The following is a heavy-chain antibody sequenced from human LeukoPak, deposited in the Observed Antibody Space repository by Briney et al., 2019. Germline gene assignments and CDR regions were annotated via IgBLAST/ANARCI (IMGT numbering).Heavy chain of an antibody. Sequence: GGSLRLSCAASRFTFSHYGMHWVRPAPGKGLEWVAVIWNDGSNQFYADSVKGRFTVSRDNSQNTLYLQMNNLRPEDTAVYYCAKDAQRGFDYSNSLEKWGQGTLVTVSS. J-gene: IGHJ4*02. CDR2: IWNDGSNQ. D-gene: IGHD4-11*01. CDR3: AKDAQRGFDYSNSLEK. V-gene: IGHV3-33*06. CDR1: RFTFSHYG.